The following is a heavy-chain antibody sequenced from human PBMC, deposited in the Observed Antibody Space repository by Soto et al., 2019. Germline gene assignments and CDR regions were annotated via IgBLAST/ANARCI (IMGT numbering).Heavy chain of an antibody. CDR3: ARRYSGSYYDY. CDR2: ISGSGDST. J-gene: IGHJ4*02. D-gene: IGHD1-26*01. V-gene: IGHV3-23*01. Sequence: EVQLLESGGGLVQPGGSLRLSCAASGFTFSSYAMRWVRQAPGKGLEWVSAISGSGDSTYYADSVKGRFTTSRDNSKNTLHLQMNSLRAEETAVYYCARRYSGSYYDYWGQGTLVTVSS. CDR1: GFTFSSYA.